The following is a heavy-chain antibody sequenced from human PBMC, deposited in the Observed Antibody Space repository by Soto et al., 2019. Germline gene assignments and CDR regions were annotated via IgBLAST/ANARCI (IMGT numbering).Heavy chain of an antibody. CDR1: GYTFLNYD. CDR2: ISISKGKT. V-gene: IGHV1-18*01. Sequence: QVQLVQSGAEVKRPGASVKVSCKASGYTFLNYDVAWVRRAPGQGLGWLGWISISKGKTYYEQRLQGRVTMTTDTATTTAYMEVTSLRSDDTAVYFCGRKGYIGNFGLDVWGQGTTVTVSS. D-gene: IGHD5-12*01. CDR3: GRKGYIGNFGLDV. J-gene: IGHJ6*02.